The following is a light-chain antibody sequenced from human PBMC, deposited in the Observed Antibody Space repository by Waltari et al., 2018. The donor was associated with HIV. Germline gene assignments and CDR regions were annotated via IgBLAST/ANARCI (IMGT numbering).Light chain of an antibody. V-gene: IGLV1-51*01. CDR1: SSNISTNY. J-gene: IGLJ1*01. Sequence: QSVLTQPPSVSAPPGQKVTIPCSGSSSNISTNYVSWYQHFPGTVPKFLIYDNHKRSSGIPDRFSGSKSGTSATLDISGLQTGDEAHYYCGTWDTSLSAWIFGTGTKVTVL. CDR2: DNH. CDR3: GTWDTSLSAWI.